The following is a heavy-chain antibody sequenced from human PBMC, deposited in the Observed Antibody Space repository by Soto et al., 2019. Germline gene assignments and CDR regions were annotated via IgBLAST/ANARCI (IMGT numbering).Heavy chain of an antibody. J-gene: IGHJ4*02. D-gene: IGHD1-26*01. V-gene: IGHV4-59*08. Sequence: SETLSLTCTVSGGTISSWYWSWIRQPPGKGLEWIGYIYYSGSTNCNPSLKSRVTISVDTSKKQFSLKMSSVTAADTAEYYSESRYGSAFTYGGQGTRVPVPS. CDR3: ESRYGSAFTY. CDR1: GGTISSWY. CDR2: IYYSGST.